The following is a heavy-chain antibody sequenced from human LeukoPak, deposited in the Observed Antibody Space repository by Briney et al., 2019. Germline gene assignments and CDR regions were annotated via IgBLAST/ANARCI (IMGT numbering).Heavy chain of an antibody. CDR1: GFTFSSYS. D-gene: IGHD1-1*01. CDR2: ISSSSSTI. V-gene: IGHV3-48*01. Sequence: QPGGSLRLSCAASGFTFSSYSMNWVRQAPGKGLEWVSYISSSSSTIYYADSVKGRFTISRDNAKNSLYLQMNSLRAEDTAVYYCARDKAQGLQRAFDIWGQGTMVTVSS. CDR3: ARDKAQGLQRAFDI. J-gene: IGHJ3*02.